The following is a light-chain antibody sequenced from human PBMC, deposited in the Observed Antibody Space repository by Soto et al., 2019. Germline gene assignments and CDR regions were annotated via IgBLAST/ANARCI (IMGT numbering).Light chain of an antibody. J-gene: IGLJ3*02. V-gene: IGLV1-40*01. CDR2: GSS. CDR3: QSYDSSLSGSV. Sequence: QSVLTQPHSGSGAPGQRVTISCTGSSSNIGAGYDVHWYQQLPGTAPKLLIYGSSNRPSGVPDRFSGSNSGTSASLAITGLQAEDEADYYCQSYDSSLSGSVFGGGTKLTVL. CDR1: SSNIGAGYD.